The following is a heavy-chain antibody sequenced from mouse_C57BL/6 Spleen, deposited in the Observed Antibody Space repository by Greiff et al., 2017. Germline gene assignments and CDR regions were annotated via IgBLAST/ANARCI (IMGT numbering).Heavy chain of an antibody. CDR2: INPNNGGT. J-gene: IGHJ3*01. D-gene: IGHD2-3*01. CDR3: ADGYYPFAY. CDR1: GYTFTDYY. V-gene: IGHV1-26*01. Sequence: EVKLQQSGPELVKPGASVKISCKASGYTFTDYYMNWVKQSHGKSLEWIGDINPNNGGTSYNQKFKGKATLTVDKSSSTAYMELRSLTSEDSAVYYCADGYYPFAYWGQGTLVTVSA.